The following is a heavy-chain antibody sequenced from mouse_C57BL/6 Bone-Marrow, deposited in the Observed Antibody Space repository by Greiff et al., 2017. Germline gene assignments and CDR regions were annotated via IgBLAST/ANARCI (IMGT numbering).Heavy chain of an antibody. Sequence: EVHLVESGGGLVKPGGSLKLSCAASGFTFSSYAMSWVRQTPEKRLEWVATISDGGSYTYYPDNVKGRFTISRDNAKNNLYLQMSHLKSEDTAMYYCARDPLGREPYWGQGTLVTVSA. D-gene: IGHD4-1*01. CDR2: ISDGGSYT. V-gene: IGHV5-4*01. J-gene: IGHJ3*01. CDR1: GFTFSSYA. CDR3: ARDPLGREPY.